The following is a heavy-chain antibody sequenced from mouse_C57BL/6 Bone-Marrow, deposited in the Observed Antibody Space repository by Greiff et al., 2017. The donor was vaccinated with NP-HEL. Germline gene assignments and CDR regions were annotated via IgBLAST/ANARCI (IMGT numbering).Heavy chain of an antibody. CDR3: ARRGGYYDYSWFAY. V-gene: IGHV1-42*01. CDR2: INPSTGGT. CDR1: GYSFTGYY. D-gene: IGHD2-4*01. Sequence: EVQLLQSGPELVKPGASVKISCKASGYSFTGYYMNWVKQSPEKSLEWIGEINPSTGGTTYNEKFKAKATLTVDKSSSTAYMQLKSLTSEDSAVYYCARRGGYYDYSWFAYWGQGTLVTVSA. J-gene: IGHJ3*01.